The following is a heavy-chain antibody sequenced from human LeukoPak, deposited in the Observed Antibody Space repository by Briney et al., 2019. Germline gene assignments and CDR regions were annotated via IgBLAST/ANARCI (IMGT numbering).Heavy chain of an antibody. CDR3: AAIPPAGSTPY. V-gene: IGHV4-61*02. D-gene: IGHD2-21*01. J-gene: IGHJ4*02. CDR1: GGSISSGSYY. Sequence: SQTLSLTCTVSGGSISSGSYYWSWIRQPAGKGLEWIGRIYTSGSTNYNPSLKSRVTISVDTSKNQFSLKLRSVTAADTAVYYCAAIPPAGSTPYWGQGTLVTVSS. CDR2: IYTSGST.